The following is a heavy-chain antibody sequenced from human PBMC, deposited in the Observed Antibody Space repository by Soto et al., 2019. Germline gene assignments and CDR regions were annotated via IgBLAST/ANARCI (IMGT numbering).Heavy chain of an antibody. CDR3: ARNPGYSSGWYSREKPAPPDY. CDR2: ISYDGSNK. D-gene: IGHD6-19*01. J-gene: IGHJ4*02. V-gene: IGHV3-30-3*01. CDR1: GFTFSSYA. Sequence: PGGSLRLSCAASGFTFSSYAMHWVRQAPGKGLEWVAVISYDGSNKYYADSVKGRFTISRDNSKNTLYLQMNSLRAEDTAVYYCARNPGYSSGWYSREKPAPPDYWGQGTLVTVS.